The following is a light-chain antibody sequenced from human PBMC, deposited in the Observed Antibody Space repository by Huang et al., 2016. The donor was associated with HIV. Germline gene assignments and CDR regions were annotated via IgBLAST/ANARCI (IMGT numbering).Light chain of an antibody. CDR2: DAS. V-gene: IGKV3-20*01. CDR3: QQYGTSLLT. Sequence: EIVLTQSPGTLSLSPGERATVSCRARQSVSSSSLAWYQQKPGQAPRLLIYDASRRTTGIPDRFSGSGSGTDFTLTINRLEPGDFAVYYCQQYGTSLLTFGGGTKVEIK. J-gene: IGKJ4*01. CDR1: QSVSSSS.